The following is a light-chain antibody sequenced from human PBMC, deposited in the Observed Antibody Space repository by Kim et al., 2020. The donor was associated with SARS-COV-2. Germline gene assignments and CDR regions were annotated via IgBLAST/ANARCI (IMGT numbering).Light chain of an antibody. J-gene: IGKJ5*01. CDR2: DAS. V-gene: IGKV1-33*01. CDR3: QQYDNLLIT. Sequence: ASVGDRVTITCQASQDISNYLNWYQQKPGKAPKLLIYDASNLETGVPSRFSGSGSGTDFTFTISSLQPEDIATYYCQQYDNLLITFGQGTRLEI. CDR1: QDISNY.